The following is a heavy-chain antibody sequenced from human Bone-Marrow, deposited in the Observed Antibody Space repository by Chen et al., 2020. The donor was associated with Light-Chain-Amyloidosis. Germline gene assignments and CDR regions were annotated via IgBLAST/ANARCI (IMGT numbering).Heavy chain of an antibody. D-gene: IGHD1-26*01. CDR1: GVSVRSHY. CDR2: VFYTGAA. CDR3: ARWEESLKAFDI. Sequence: QVQLQESGPGLVKSSETLSLACTVSGVSVRSHYWNWIRQPPGKSLEWMGYVFYTGAAKYKPSLNSRVTMSVDTSTNQFSLKVTSLTAADTAVYYCARWEESLKAFDIWGQGTMVTVSS. J-gene: IGHJ3*02. V-gene: IGHV4-59*02.